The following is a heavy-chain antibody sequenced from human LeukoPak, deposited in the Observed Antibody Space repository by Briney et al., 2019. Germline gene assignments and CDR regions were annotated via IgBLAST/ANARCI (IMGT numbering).Heavy chain of an antibody. V-gene: IGHV3-23*01. CDR2: ISASGAYT. J-gene: IGHJ5*02. CDR1: GFTFSNYA. D-gene: IGHD1-1*01. CDR3: ARVGNDFDP. Sequence: GGSLRLSCAASGFTFSNYAMGWVRQAPGKGLEWVSTISASGAYTYYTDSVKGRFTISRDNSKNTLYLQMNSLRADDTAVYYCARVGNDFDPWGQGTLVTVSS.